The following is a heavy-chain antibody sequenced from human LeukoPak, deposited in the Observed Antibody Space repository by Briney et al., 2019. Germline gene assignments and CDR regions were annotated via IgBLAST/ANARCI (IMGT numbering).Heavy chain of an antibody. CDR3: ARDTYGPSDY. D-gene: IGHD3-10*01. J-gene: IGHJ4*02. V-gene: IGHV3-7*01. CDR2: IKQDGSKR. Sequence: GGSLRLSCAASGFTFSSHWIHWVRQAPGKGLEWVANIKQDGSKRYYVDSVKGRFTISRDNANNSLYLQMNSLRAEDTAVYYCARDTYGPSDYWGQGILVTVSS. CDR1: GFTFSSHW.